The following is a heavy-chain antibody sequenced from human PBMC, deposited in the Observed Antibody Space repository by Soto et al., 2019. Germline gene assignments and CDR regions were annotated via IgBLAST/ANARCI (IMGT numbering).Heavy chain of an antibody. Sequence: SETLSLTCTVSGGSISSSSYYWGWIRQPPGKGLEWIGSIYYSGSTYYNPSLKSRVTISVDTSKNQFSLKLSSVTAADTAVYYCARGGYELLWFFDYWGQGTLVTVSS. J-gene: IGHJ4*02. CDR1: GGSISSSSYY. CDR3: ARGGYELLWFFDY. D-gene: IGHD2-15*01. CDR2: IYYSGST. V-gene: IGHV4-39*01.